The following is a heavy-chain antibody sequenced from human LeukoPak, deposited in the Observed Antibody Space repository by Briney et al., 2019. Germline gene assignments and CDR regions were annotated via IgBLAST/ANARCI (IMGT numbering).Heavy chain of an antibody. CDR2: SNEDGSFT. CDR1: GFTFSREW. V-gene: IGHV3-74*01. Sequence: GGSLRLSCSASGFTFSREWMHWVRQRPGGGLVWVARSNEDGSFTGYADSVQGRFTISRDNAKNTLYLQMNSLRADDTAAYYCATSGTPWLKSYWGQGILVTVSS. D-gene: IGHD2-15*01. J-gene: IGHJ4*02. CDR3: ATSGTPWLKSY.